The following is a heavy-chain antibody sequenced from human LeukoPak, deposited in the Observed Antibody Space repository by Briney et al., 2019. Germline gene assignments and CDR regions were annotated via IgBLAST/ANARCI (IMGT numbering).Heavy chain of an antibody. V-gene: IGHV4-59*01. CDR1: GGSFSTYY. J-gene: IGHJ5*02. D-gene: IGHD3-22*01. Sequence: PSETLSLTCTLSGGSFSTYYWSWIRQSPGKGLEWIGEIYNNGSAKYNPSLKSRLTISLDTSKNQFSLQLTSVTAADTALYYFARAWETRAYNGSIGYYYWIDPWGQGTLVTVSS. CDR3: ARAWETRAYNGSIGYYYWIDP. CDR2: IYNNGSA.